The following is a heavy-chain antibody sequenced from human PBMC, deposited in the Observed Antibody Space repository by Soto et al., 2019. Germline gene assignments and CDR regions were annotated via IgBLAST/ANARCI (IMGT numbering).Heavy chain of an antibody. D-gene: IGHD3-22*01. J-gene: IGHJ4*02. CDR2: IYHSGTT. Sequence: SETLSLTCVVSGNSISTTNWLSWVRQSPGKVLEWIGEIYHSGTTNYNPSLTSRVTISVDKSKNQFSLKLSSVTAADTAVYYCARDVGYHYDGSPSGQFDFWGQGTLVTVSS. CDR3: ARDVGYHYDGSPSGQFDF. V-gene: IGHV4-4*02. CDR1: GNSISTTNW.